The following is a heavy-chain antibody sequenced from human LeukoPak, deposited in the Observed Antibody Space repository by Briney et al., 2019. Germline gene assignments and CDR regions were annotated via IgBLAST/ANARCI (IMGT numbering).Heavy chain of an antibody. J-gene: IGHJ4*02. CDR2: IRQDGREK. Sequence: GGSLRLSCAASGFGVSNYWMSWVRQAPGKRLEWVANIRQDGREKYYVDSVKGRFTISRDNADNSLYLQMNSLKVEDTAVYYCARDVLNSYGYEGDYWGQETLVTVSS. CDR1: GFGVSNYW. CDR3: ARDVLNSYGYEGDY. V-gene: IGHV3-7*01. D-gene: IGHD5-18*01.